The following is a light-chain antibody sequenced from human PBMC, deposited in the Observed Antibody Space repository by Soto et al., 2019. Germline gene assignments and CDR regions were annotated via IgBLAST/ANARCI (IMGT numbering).Light chain of an antibody. V-gene: IGKV1-9*01. CDR3: QQLA. CDR2: AAS. CDR1: QGISSY. Sequence: DIQLTQSPSFLSASVGDRVTITCRASQGISSYLAWYQQKPGKAPKLLINAASTLQSGVPSRFSGSGSGTEFTLTISSLQPEDFATYYCQQLAFGQGTKLEIK. J-gene: IGKJ2*01.